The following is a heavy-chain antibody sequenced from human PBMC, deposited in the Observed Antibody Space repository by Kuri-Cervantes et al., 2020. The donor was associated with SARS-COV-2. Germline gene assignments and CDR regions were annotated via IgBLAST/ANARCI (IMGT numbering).Heavy chain of an antibody. Sequence: GESLKISCTASVFTLSSFAMHWVRQAPGKGLEWVAVISDDGSNKFYSDSVRGRFTISRDNSKNTLYLQKDSLRVEDTAVYYCVKDFWSGYPTYYFDYWGQGTQVTVSS. CDR1: VFTLSSFA. V-gene: IGHV3-30*18. J-gene: IGHJ4*02. CDR2: ISDDGSNK. D-gene: IGHD3-3*01. CDR3: VKDFWSGYPTYYFDY.